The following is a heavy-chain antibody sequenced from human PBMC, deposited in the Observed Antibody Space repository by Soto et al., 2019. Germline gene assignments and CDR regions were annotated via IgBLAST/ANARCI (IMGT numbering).Heavy chain of an antibody. Sequence: PSETLSLTCTVSGGSISSSSYYWGWIRQPPGKGLEWIGSIYYSGSTYYNPSLKSRVTISVDTSKNQFSLKLSSVTAADTAVYYCARHVGIAVAGTRNWFDPWGQGTLVTVSS. CDR3: ARHVGIAVAGTRNWFDP. D-gene: IGHD6-19*01. V-gene: IGHV4-39*01. CDR2: IYYSGST. CDR1: GGSISSSSYY. J-gene: IGHJ5*02.